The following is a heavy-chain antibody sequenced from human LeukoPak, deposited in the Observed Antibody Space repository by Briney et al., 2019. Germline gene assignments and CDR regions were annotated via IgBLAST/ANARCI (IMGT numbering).Heavy chain of an antibody. D-gene: IGHD3-9*01. Sequence: PGRSLRLSCAASGFTVSSNYMSWVRQAPGKGLEWVAVISYDGSNKYYADSVKGRFTISRDNSKNTLYLQMNSLRAEDTAVYYCARGKKRYFDWLLSDYFDYWGQGTLVTVSS. CDR2: ISYDGSNK. V-gene: IGHV3-30-3*01. CDR3: ARGKKRYFDWLLSDYFDY. J-gene: IGHJ4*02. CDR1: GFTVSSNY.